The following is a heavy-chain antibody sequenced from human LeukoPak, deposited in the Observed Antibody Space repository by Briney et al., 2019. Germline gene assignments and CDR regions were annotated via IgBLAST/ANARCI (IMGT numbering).Heavy chain of an antibody. V-gene: IGHV1-18*01. CDR1: GYTFSRYG. J-gene: IGHJ5*02. CDR2: ISDYNRNT. CDR3: ARDGPDRAACFAL. Sequence: GASLRVSCTASGYTFSRYGISWVRQAPGQGLEWMGWISDYNRNTNYAHKVQGRVTMTTDPFTSTAYMELRSLRSDDTAVYYCARDGPDRAACFALWGQGTLVTVSS. D-gene: IGHD3-22*01.